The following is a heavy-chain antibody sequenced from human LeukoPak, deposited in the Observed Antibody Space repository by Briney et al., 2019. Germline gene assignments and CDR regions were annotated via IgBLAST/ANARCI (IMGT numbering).Heavy chain of an antibody. D-gene: IGHD6-13*01. J-gene: IGHJ4*02. CDR1: GYSISSGYY. CDR2: IYHSGST. Sequence: PSETLSLTCTVSGYSISSGYYWGWIRQPPGKGLEWIGSIYHSGSTYYNPSLKSRVTISVDTSKNQFSLKLSSVTAADTAVHYCARDTPRYSSSWLFDYWGQGTLVTVSS. V-gene: IGHV4-38-2*02. CDR3: ARDTPRYSSSWLFDY.